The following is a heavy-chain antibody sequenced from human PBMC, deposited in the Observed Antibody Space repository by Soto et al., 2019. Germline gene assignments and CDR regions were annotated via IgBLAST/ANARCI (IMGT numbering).Heavy chain of an antibody. Sequence: QVQLVQSGAEVKKSGPSVKVSCKASGYTFTNYAMHWVRQAPGQRLEWMGWINAGNGNTKYSQQFQGRVTITRDTSASTAYMELSSLRSEDTAVYYCARAAYCGSDSCSDAFDIWGQGTVVTVSS. CDR1: GYTFTNYA. CDR2: INAGNGNT. D-gene: IGHD2-21*02. V-gene: IGHV1-3*01. CDR3: ARAAYCGSDSCSDAFDI. J-gene: IGHJ3*02.